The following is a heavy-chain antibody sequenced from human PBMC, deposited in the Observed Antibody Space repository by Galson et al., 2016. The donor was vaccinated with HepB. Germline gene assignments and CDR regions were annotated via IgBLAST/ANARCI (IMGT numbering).Heavy chain of an antibody. D-gene: IGHD1-26*01. Sequence: SLRLSCAASGFTFSSYAMSWVRQAPGKGLEWVSAISGSGGSTYYADSVKGRFTISRDNSKNTLYLQMNSLRAEDTAVYYCAKWSLVGATRHWYFDLWGRGTLVTVSS. J-gene: IGHJ2*01. V-gene: IGHV3-23*01. CDR2: ISGSGGST. CDR3: AKWSLVGATRHWYFDL. CDR1: GFTFSSYA.